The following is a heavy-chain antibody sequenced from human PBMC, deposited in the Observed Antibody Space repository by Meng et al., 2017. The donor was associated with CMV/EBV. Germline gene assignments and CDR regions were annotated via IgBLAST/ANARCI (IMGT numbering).Heavy chain of an antibody. J-gene: IGHJ4*02. D-gene: IGHD2-15*01. CDR2: IIPIFGTA. CDR3: ARNQPSRGWSHEDY. Sequence: QVQRVKGGADVKKPWSSVKVSCKASGGRCSSYAISWVRQAPGHGLEWMGGIIPIFGTANYAQKFQGRVTITADESTSTAYMELSSLRSEDTAVYYCARNQPSRGWSHEDYWGKGTLVTVSS. CDR1: GGRCSSYA. V-gene: IGHV1-69*01.